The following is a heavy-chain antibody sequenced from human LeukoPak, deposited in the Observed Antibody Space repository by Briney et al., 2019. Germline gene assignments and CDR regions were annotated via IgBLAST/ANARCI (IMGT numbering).Heavy chain of an antibody. J-gene: IGHJ6*02. CDR1: GGSISSYY. CDR2: IYTSGST. CDR3: ASGCITTSCYGMDV. Sequence: PSETLSLTCTVSGGSISSYYWSWIRQPAGKGLEWIGRIYTSGSTIYNPSLKSRVTMSVDTSKNLFSLKLSSVTAADTAIYYCASGCITTSCYGMDVWGQGTTVTVSS. V-gene: IGHV4-4*07. D-gene: IGHD2-2*01.